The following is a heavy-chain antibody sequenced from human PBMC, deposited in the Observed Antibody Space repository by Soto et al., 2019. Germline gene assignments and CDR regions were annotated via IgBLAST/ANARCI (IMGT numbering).Heavy chain of an antibody. V-gene: IGHV1-18*04. J-gene: IGHJ4*02. Sequence: QVQLVQSGPEVKSPGASVRVSCNASGYKFNTFGISWVRQAPGQGLEWMGWISGHNGHTNYAQKFQARLTMTTDTSTSTAYMELTSLISDDTAVYYCARDYDFGSGYWPLGYWGQGTLVTVSS. D-gene: IGHD3-3*01. CDR3: ARDYDFGSGYWPLGY. CDR1: GYKFNTFG. CDR2: ISGHNGHT.